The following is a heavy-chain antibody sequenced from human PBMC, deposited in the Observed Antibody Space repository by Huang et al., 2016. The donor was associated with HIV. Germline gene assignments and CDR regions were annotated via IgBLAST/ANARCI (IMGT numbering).Heavy chain of an antibody. V-gene: IGHV1-18*01. CDR2: ISASSGDT. J-gene: IGHJ3*02. CDR1: GYTFTSYG. D-gene: IGHD3-22*01. Sequence: QIQLMQSGPELKQPGASVKVSCKASGYTFTSYGITWVRQAPGQGPEWGGGISASSGDTEYAQKFQGRVTLTTDTSTNIAYMELRSLRSDDTAKYYCARDPKYHRIGYYRQRRGIDIWGQGTMVIVSS. CDR3: ARDPKYHRIGYYRQRRGIDI.